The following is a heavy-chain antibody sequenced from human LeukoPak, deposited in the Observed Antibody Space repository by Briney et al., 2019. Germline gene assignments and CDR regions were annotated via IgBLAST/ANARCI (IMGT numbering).Heavy chain of an antibody. CDR1: GGSISSGGYY. Sequence: SETLSLTCTVSGGSISSGGYYWSWIRQHPGKGLEWIGYIYYSGSTYYNPSLKSRVTISVDTSKNQFSLKLSSVTAADTAAYYCARGADSSGYYSIFYFDYWGQGTLVTVSS. CDR2: IYYSGST. D-gene: IGHD3-22*01. CDR3: ARGADSSGYYSIFYFDY. V-gene: IGHV4-31*03. J-gene: IGHJ4*02.